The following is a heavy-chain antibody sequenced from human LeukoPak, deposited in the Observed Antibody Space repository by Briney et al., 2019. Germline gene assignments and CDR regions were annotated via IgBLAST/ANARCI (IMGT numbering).Heavy chain of an antibody. D-gene: IGHD5-18*01. V-gene: IGHV4-39*01. CDR3: VSPRGFSYGYFDY. CDR1: GXSISSSSAY. J-gene: IGHJ4*02. CDR2: IYYSKNT. Sequence: ASETLSLTCTVSGXSISSSSAYWGWIRQPPGKGLDWIGSIYYSKNTYYNPSLKSRVTISADTSKNQFSLTLGSVSATDTAVYYCVSPRGFSYGYFDYWGQGTHGHRLL.